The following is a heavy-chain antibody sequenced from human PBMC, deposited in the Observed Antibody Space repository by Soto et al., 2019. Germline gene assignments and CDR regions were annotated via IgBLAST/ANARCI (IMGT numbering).Heavy chain of an antibody. CDR1: GFTFDDYG. D-gene: IGHD3-10*01. J-gene: IGHJ3*02. V-gene: IGHV3-20*04. CDR2: INWNGGST. Sequence: GGSLRLSCAASGFTFDDYGMSWVRQAPGKGLEWVSGINWNGGSTGYADSVKGRFTISRDNAKNSLYLQMNSLRAEDTALYYCARASPLYYGSGIGAFDRWGQGTMVTVSS. CDR3: ARASPLYYGSGIGAFDR.